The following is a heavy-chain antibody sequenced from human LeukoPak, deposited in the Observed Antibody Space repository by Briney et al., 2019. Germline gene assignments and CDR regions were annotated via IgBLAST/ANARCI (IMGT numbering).Heavy chain of an antibody. CDR1: GFTFSSYA. CDR3: ARDGAGYDSYFDY. CDR2: ISFDGSNK. D-gene: IGHD5-12*01. Sequence: GRSLRLSCAASGFTFSSYAMHWVRQAPGKGLEWVAVISFDGSNKYYADSVKGRFTISRDNSKNTLYLQMNSLRAEDTAVYYCARDGAGYDSYFDYWGQGTLVTVSS. V-gene: IGHV3-30-3*01. J-gene: IGHJ4*02.